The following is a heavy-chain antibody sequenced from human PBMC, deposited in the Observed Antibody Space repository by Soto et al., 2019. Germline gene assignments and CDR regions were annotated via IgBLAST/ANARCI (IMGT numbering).Heavy chain of an antibody. V-gene: IGHV1-18*01. CDR2: ISAGNGNT. CDR1: GYIFVNYG. Sequence: GASVKVSCKASGYIFVNYGIAWVQQAPGQGLEWMGWISAGNGNTNYAQKFQGRVTMTRDTSASTAYMELSSLRSEDTDVYYCARKGGPSSAAAGTGYYGLDVWGQGTTVTVSS. D-gene: IGHD6-13*01. J-gene: IGHJ6*02. CDR3: ARKGGPSSAAAGTGYYGLDV.